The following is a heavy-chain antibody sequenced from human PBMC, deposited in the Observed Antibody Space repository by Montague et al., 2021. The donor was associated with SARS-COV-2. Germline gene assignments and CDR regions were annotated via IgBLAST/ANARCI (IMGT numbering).Heavy chain of an antibody. Sequence: SETLSLTCAVYGGSSSGYYWSWIRQPPEKGLEWIGEINQSGRTNNNPSLKSRVIISVGTSKNQFSLKLSSVTAADTAVYYCARRGSSVWGVTVSAELDYWSQGILVIVSS. CDR1: GGSSSGYY. J-gene: IGHJ4*02. CDR3: ARRGSSVWGVTVSAELDY. V-gene: IGHV4-34*01. CDR2: INQSGRT. D-gene: IGHD3-10*01.